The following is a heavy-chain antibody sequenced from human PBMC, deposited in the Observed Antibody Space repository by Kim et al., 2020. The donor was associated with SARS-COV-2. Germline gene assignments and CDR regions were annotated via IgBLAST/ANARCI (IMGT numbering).Heavy chain of an antibody. D-gene: IGHD5-18*01. Sequence: SETLSLTCTVSGGSISSSSYYWGWIRQPPGKGLEWIGSIYYSGSTYYNPSLKSRVTISVDTSKNQFSLKLSSVTAADTAVYYCARDCESGYSCDWGQGTLVTVSS. CDR2: IYYSGST. J-gene: IGHJ4*02. V-gene: IGHV4-39*07. CDR1: GGSISSSSYY. CDR3: ARDCESGYSCD.